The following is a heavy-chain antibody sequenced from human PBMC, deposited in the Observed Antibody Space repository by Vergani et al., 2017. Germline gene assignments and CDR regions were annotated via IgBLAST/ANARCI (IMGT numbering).Heavy chain of an antibody. Sequence: QVQLQESGPGLVKPSQTLSLTCTVSGSSISSGDYYWSWIRQPPGKGLEWIGYIYYSGSTYYNPSLKSRVTISVDTSKNQFSLKLSSVTAADTAVYYCASQILGYCSSTSCPFDYWGQGTLVTVSS. CDR1: GSSISSGDYY. J-gene: IGHJ4*02. V-gene: IGHV4-30-4*01. CDR3: ASQILGYCSSTSCPFDY. CDR2: IYYSGST. D-gene: IGHD2-2*01.